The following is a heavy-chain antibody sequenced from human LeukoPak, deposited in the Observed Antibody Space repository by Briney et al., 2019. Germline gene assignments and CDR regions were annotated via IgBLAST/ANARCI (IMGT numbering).Heavy chain of an antibody. D-gene: IGHD6-6*01. V-gene: IGHV4-31*03. CDR3: ARTIAARPRQYFQH. J-gene: IGHJ1*01. CDR2: IYYSGST. CDR1: GGSISSGGYY. Sequence: SQTLSLTCTVSGGSISSGGYYWSWIRQHPGKGLEWVGYIYYSGSTYYNPSLKSRVTISVDTSKNQFSLKLSSVTAADTAVYYCARTIAARPRQYFQHWGQGTLVTVSS.